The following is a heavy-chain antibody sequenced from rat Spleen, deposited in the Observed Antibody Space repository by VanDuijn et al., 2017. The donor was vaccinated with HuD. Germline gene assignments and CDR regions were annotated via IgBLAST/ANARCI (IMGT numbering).Heavy chain of an antibody. CDR2: ITYEGSST. CDR3: ATYGYKSNWFAY. D-gene: IGHD1-9*01. J-gene: IGHJ3*01. CDR1: GFTFSDFY. V-gene: IGHV5-22*01. Sequence: EVQLVDSGGGLVQPGRSLKLSCAASGFTFSDFYMAWVRQAPKKGLEWVASITYEGSSTYYGDSVKGRFTISRDNAKSTLYLQMDSLRSEDTATYYCATYGYKSNWFAYWGQGTLVTVSS.